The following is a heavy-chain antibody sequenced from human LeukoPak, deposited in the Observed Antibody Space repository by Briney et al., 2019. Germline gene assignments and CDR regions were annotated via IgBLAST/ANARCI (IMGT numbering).Heavy chain of an antibody. CDR1: GYTFTIYG. D-gene: IGHD5-24*01. CDR3: ARDWRDGYNYYFDY. V-gene: IGHV1-18*01. Sequence: GASVTVSFTSSGYTFTIYGISWVRQAPGQGLERMGLTSAYNDNTNYAQKLQGRVTITTDTSTTTAYMELRSLRSDDTAVYYCARDWRDGYNYYFDYWGQGTLVSVSS. CDR2: TSAYNDNT. J-gene: IGHJ4*02.